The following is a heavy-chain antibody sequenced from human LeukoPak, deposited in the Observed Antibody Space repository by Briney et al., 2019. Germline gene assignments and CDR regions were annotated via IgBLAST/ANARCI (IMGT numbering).Heavy chain of an antibody. Sequence: GGSLRLSCAASGFTLSSYVMSWVRQAPGKGLEWVSGISGSGGSTNYADSVKGRFTISRDNPKNTLYLQMNRLRVEDTAVYYCAKDSGSGWYQYGMDVWGQGTTVTVSS. D-gene: IGHD6-19*01. V-gene: IGHV3-23*01. CDR1: GFTLSSYV. J-gene: IGHJ6*02. CDR3: AKDSGSGWYQYGMDV. CDR2: ISGSGGST.